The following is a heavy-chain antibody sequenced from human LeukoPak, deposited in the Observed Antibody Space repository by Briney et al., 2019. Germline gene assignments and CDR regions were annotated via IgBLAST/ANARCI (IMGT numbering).Heavy chain of an antibody. CDR1: GFTFSSYA. Sequence: PGGSLRLSCAASGFTFSSYAMTWVRQAPGKGLEWVSASTGSGGTTNYADSVKGRFTISRDNAKNTLYLQMNSLRAEDTAVYYCATTVAGTRNAFDIWGQGTMVTVSS. D-gene: IGHD6-19*01. CDR3: ATTVAGTRNAFDI. J-gene: IGHJ3*02. V-gene: IGHV3-23*01. CDR2: STGSGGTT.